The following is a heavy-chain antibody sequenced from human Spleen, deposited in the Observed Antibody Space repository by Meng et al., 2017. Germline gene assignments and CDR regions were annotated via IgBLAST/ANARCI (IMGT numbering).Heavy chain of an antibody. Sequence: ESGPGLVRPSGTLPLTCIVPGGSVSSGSYYWSWIRQPPGKGLEWIGYIYYSDTTNYNPSLKRRVTISVDTSKNQFSLKLSSVAAADTAVYYCARNKGSGYYNYGMDVWGQGTTVTVSS. CDR1: GGSVSSGSYY. CDR2: IYYSDTT. J-gene: IGHJ6*02. V-gene: IGHV4-61*01. CDR3: ARNKGSGYYNYGMDV. D-gene: IGHD1-26*01.